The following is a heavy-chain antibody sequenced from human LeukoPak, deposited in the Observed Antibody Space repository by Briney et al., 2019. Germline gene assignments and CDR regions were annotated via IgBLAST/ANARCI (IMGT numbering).Heavy chain of an antibody. J-gene: IGHJ4*02. CDR3: AREAAIAAAVSDY. Sequence: ASVKVSCKASGYTFTGYYMHWVRQVPGQGLEWMGWINPNSGGTNYAQKFQGRVTMTRDTSISTAYMELSRLRSDDTAVYYCAREAAIAAAVSDYWGQGTLVTVSS. CDR2: INPNSGGT. CDR1: GYTFTGYY. D-gene: IGHD6-13*01. V-gene: IGHV1-2*02.